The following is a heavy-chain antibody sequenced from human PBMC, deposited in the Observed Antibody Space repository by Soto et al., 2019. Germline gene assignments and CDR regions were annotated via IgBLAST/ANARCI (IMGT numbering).Heavy chain of an antibody. CDR1: GFTFSDSY. CDR2: ISSSSSYT. V-gene: IGHV3-11*06. CDR3: ARTIAAAVPGFDP. J-gene: IGHJ5*02. D-gene: IGHD6-13*01. Sequence: GGSLRLSCAVSGFTFSDSYMSCIRQAPGKGLEWVSYISSSSSYTKYADSVKGRFTISRDNAKNSLYLEMNSLRAEDTAVYYCARTIAAAVPGFDPWGQGTLVTVSS.